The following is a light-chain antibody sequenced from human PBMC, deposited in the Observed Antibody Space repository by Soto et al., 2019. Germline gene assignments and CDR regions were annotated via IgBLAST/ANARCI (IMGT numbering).Light chain of an antibody. V-gene: IGKV3-20*01. CDR3: HHYGGSPIT. CDR1: QSVNSDY. CDR2: GAS. J-gene: IGKJ5*01. Sequence: EIVMTRSPATLSVSPREIATLSFRASQSVNSDYVGWFQQKPGQAPRLLIYGASTRATGIPDRFSGSGSGTDFTLTISRLEPEDFAVYYCHHYGGSPITFGQGTRLEIK.